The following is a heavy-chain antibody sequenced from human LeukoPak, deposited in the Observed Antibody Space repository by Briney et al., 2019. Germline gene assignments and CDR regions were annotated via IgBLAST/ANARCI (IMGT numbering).Heavy chain of an antibody. Sequence: SETLSLTCTVSGGSISSSSYYWGWIRQPPGKGVEWIGSIYYSGSTYYNPSLKSRVTISVDTSKNQFSLKLSSVTAADTAVYYCASRGHYYDSSGPGVGYWGQGTLVTVSS. CDR2: IYYSGST. CDR1: GGSISSSSYY. CDR3: ASRGHYYDSSGPGVGY. V-gene: IGHV4-39*01. J-gene: IGHJ4*02. D-gene: IGHD3-22*01.